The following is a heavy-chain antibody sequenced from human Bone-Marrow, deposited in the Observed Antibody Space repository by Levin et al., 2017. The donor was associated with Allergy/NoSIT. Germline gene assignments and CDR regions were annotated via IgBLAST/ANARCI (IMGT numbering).Heavy chain of an antibody. CDR1: GGSISSYY. D-gene: IGHD2-15*01. Sequence: SQTLSLPCTVSGGSISSYYWSWIRQPPGKGLEWIGYIYYSGSTNYNPSLKSRVTISVDTSKNQFSLKLSSVTAADTAVYYCARVGSGGSLLGFDYWGQGTLVTVSS. CDR3: ARVGSGGSLLGFDY. J-gene: IGHJ4*02. CDR2: IYYSGST. V-gene: IGHV4-59*01.